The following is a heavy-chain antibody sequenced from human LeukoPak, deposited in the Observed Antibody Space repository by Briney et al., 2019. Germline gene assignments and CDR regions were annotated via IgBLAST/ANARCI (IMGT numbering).Heavy chain of an antibody. CDR1: GYTFTSYV. J-gene: IGHJ4*02. CDR3: ALRFLDLSQEYYFDY. V-gene: IGHV1-8*01. CDR2: ITPNSGNA. D-gene: IGHD3-3*01. Sequence: GSVKVSCKGSGYTFTSYVINWVRQATGQGLEWMGWITPNSGNAGHAQKFQSRVTMPRNTSISTAYRELSSLRSEDTAVYYCALRFLDLSQEYYFDYRGQGTLVTVSS.